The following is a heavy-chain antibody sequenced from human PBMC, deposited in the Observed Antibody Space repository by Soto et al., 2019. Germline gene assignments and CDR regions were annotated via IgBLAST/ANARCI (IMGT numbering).Heavy chain of an antibody. CDR1: GYTFTGYY. CDR2: INPNSGGT. Sequence: ASVKVSCKASGYTFTGYYMHWVRQAPGQGLEWMGWINPNSGGTNYAQKFQGWVTMTRDTSISTAYMELSRLRSDDTAVYYCAKGYYYYYGMDVWGQGTLVTVSS. CDR3: AKGYYYYYGMDV. V-gene: IGHV1-2*04. J-gene: IGHJ6*02.